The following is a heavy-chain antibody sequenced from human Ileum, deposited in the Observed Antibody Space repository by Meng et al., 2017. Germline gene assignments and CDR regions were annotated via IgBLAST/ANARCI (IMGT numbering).Heavy chain of an antibody. J-gene: IGHJ4*02. Sequence: GESLKISCAASGFTFSSYAMHWVRQAPGKGLEWVAVISYDGSNKYYADSVKGRFTISRDNSKNTLYLQMNSLRAEDTAVYYCARDPCGGDCLDYWGQGILVTVSS. CDR1: GFTFSSYA. CDR3: ARDPCGGDCLDY. CDR2: ISYDGSNK. D-gene: IGHD2-21*02. V-gene: IGHV3-30*01.